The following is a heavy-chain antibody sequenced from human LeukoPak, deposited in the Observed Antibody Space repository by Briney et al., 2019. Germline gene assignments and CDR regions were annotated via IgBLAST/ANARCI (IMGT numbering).Heavy chain of an antibody. V-gene: IGHV1-2*02. J-gene: IGHJ4*02. CDR3: ARVYDFWSGPDPYYFDY. Sequence: ASVKVSCKASGYTFTGYYMHWVRQAPGQGLEWMGWINPNSGGTNYAQKFQGRVTMTRDTSISTAYMELSSLRSEDTAVYYCARVYDFWSGPDPYYFDYWGQGTLVTVSS. CDR2: INPNSGGT. CDR1: GYTFTGYY. D-gene: IGHD3-3*01.